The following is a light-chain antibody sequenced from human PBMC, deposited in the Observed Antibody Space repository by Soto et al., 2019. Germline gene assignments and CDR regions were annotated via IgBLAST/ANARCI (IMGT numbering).Light chain of an antibody. V-gene: IGLV2-14*01. CDR2: DVS. Sequence: QSVLTQPASVSGSPGQSITISCTGTSSDIGRYNYVSWYQQYPGKAPKFMIYDVSNRPSGVSNRFSGSKSGNTASLTISGLQAEDEADYYCSSYISSSTYVFGTGTKATDL. CDR3: SSYISSSTYV. J-gene: IGLJ1*01. CDR1: SSDIGRYNY.